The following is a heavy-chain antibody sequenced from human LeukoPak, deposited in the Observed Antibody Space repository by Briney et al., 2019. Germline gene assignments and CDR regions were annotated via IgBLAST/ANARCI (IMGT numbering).Heavy chain of an antibody. CDR2: INPSGENT. J-gene: IGHJ4*02. CDR3: AREGYCSGVSCYSVDY. D-gene: IGHD2-15*01. V-gene: IGHV1-46*01. CDR1: GYTFTSYY. Sequence: ASVKVSCKASGYTFTSYYIHWVRQAPGQGLEWMGIINPSGENTNYAQRFQGRVNMTRDMSTSTVYMELSSLGSEDTAVYFCAREGYCSGVSCYSVDYWGQGTLVTVSS.